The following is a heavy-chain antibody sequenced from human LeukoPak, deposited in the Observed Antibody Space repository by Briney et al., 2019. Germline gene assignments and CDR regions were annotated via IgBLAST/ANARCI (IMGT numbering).Heavy chain of an antibody. Sequence: TGGSLRLFCAASGFTFSSYAMSWVRQAPGKGLEWVSAISGSGGSTYYADSVKGRFTISRDNSKNTLYLQMNSLRAEDTAVYYCAKSMATIKEYYFDYWGQGTLVTVSS. V-gene: IGHV3-23*01. CDR1: GFTFSSYA. D-gene: IGHD5-24*01. J-gene: IGHJ4*02. CDR3: AKSMATIKEYYFDY. CDR2: ISGSGGST.